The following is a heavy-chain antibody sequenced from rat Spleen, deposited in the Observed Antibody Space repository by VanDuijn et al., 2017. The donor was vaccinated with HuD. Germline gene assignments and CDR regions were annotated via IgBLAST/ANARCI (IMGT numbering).Heavy chain of an antibody. D-gene: IGHD1-5*01. CDR1: GFTFSDFY. CDR3: TRRVGTTHSFDY. CDR2: ISYYDFTP. J-gene: IGHJ2*01. V-gene: IGHV5-22*01. Sequence: EVQLVESGGGLVQPGRSLKLSCAASGFTFSDFYMAWVRQTPKKGLEWVTSISYYDFTPFYRDSVKGRFTISRDNSRNTLDLQMDSLRSEDTATYYCTRRVGTTHSFDYWGQGVMVTVSS.